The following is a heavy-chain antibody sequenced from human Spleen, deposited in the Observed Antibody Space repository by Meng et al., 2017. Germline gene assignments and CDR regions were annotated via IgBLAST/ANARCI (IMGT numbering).Heavy chain of an antibody. CDR3: ATSSLLPYYFDY. CDR1: GFTFSDHH. J-gene: IGHJ4*02. V-gene: IGHV3-11*01. D-gene: IGHD3-10*01. CDR2: ITDSGFTT. Sequence: QVQLVESGGNLVKPGGSLRLSCAASGFTFSDHHMTWIRQAPGKALEWIAYITDSGFTTHYSDSVKGRFSIARDNADNSLHLQMNSLRAEDTAVYYCATSSLLPYYFDYWGQGTLVTVSS.